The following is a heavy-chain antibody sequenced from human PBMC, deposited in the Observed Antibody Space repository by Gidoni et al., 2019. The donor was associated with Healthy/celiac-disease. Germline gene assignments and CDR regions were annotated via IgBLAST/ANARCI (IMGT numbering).Heavy chain of an antibody. Sequence: QVQLVESGGGVVQPGRSLRLSCTASGFPFSSYAMHWVRQAPGKGLEWVAVISYDGSNKYYADSVKGRFTISRDNSKNTLYLQMNSLRAEDTAVYYCARIWGGYYYYYGMDVWGQGTTVTVSS. CDR1: GFPFSSYA. CDR3: ARIWGGYYYYYGMDV. CDR2: ISYDGSNK. V-gene: IGHV3-30*01. D-gene: IGHD3-16*01. J-gene: IGHJ6*02.